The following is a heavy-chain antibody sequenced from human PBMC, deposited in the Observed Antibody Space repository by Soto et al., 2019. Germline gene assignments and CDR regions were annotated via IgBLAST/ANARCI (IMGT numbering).Heavy chain of an antibody. D-gene: IGHD3-10*01. CDR3: ARVKPGSLGYYYGMDV. CDR1: GFTFSSYA. J-gene: IGHJ6*02. CDR2: ISYDGSNK. Sequence: GGSLRLSCAASGFTFSSYAMHWVRQAPGKGLEWVAVISYDGSNKYYADSVKGRFTISRDNSKNTLYLQMNSLRAEDTAVYYCARVKPGSLGYYYGMDVWGPGTTVTVSS. V-gene: IGHV3-30-3*01.